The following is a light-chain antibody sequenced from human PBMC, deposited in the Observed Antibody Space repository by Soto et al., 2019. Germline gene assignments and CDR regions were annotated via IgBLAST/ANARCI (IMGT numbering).Light chain of an antibody. CDR2: KAS. J-gene: IGKJ1*01. V-gene: IGKV1-5*03. Sequence: DIPMTQSPSTLSGSVGDRVTITCRASQTISSWLAWYQQKPGKAPKLLIYKASTLKSGVPSRFSGSGSGTEFTLTISSLQPDDFANYYCQHYNTYSEAFGQGTKVELK. CDR3: QHYNTYSEA. CDR1: QTISSW.